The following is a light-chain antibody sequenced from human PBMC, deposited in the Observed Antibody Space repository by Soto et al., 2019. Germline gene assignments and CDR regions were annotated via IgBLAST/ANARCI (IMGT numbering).Light chain of an antibody. Sequence: EVVLTPSPVTLSLSPGERGTLSCRASQSVSNTYVAWYQHIPGQTPRLLICGASNRATGIPDRFSGSGSGTDFTLTISRLEPEDFAVYYCQQHDSSPWMFGQGTKVDIK. CDR1: QSVSNTY. CDR3: QQHDSSPWM. V-gene: IGKV3-20*01. CDR2: GAS. J-gene: IGKJ1*01.